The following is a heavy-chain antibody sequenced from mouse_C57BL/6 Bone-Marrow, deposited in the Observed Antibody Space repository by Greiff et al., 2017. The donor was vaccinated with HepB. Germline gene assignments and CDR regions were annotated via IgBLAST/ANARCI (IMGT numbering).Heavy chain of an antibody. V-gene: IGHV1-76*01. CDR1: GYTFTDYY. CDR2: IYPGSGNT. Sequence: VKLMESGAELVRPGASVKLSCKASGYTFTDYYINWVKQRPGQGLEWIARIYPGSGNTYYNEKFKGKATLTAEKSSSTAYMQLSSLTSEDSAVYFCARTYDGYYAFAYWGQGTLVTVSA. J-gene: IGHJ3*01. D-gene: IGHD2-3*01. CDR3: ARTYDGYYAFAY.